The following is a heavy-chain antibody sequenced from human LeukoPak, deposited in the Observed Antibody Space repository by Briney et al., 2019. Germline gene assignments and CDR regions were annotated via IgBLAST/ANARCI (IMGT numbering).Heavy chain of an antibody. CDR2: IYYSGST. D-gene: IGHD2-2*01. J-gene: IGHJ4*02. CDR1: GGSISSYY. Sequence: PSETLSLTCTVSGGSISSYYWSWIRQPPGKGLEWIGYIYYSGSTNYNPSLKSRVTISVDTSKNQFSLKLSPVTAADTAVYYCAREENAVFDYRGQGTLVTVSS. V-gene: IGHV4-59*01. CDR3: AREENAVFDY.